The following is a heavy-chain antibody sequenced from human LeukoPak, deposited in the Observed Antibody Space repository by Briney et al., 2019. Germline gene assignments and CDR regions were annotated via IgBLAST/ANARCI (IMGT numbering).Heavy chain of an antibody. D-gene: IGHD6-13*01. CDR1: GFTFDDYA. CDR3: ARGEGSTWPLFNY. V-gene: IGHV3-9*01. J-gene: IGHJ4*02. Sequence: SLRLSCAASGFTFDDYAMHWVRQAPGKGLEWVSGISWNSGSIGYADSVKGRFTISRDNAKNSLYLQMNSLRAEDTALYYCARGEGSTWPLFNYWGQGTLVAVSS. CDR2: ISWNSGSI.